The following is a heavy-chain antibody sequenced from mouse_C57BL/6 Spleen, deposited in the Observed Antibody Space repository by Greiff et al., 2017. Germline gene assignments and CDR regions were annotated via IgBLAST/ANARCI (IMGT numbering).Heavy chain of an antibody. CDR3: ARYYYGSSYEDYYAMGY. D-gene: IGHD1-1*01. Sequence: EVQLQQSGPELVKPGASVKISCKASGYTFTDYYMNWVKQSHGKSLEWIGDINPNNGGTSYNQKFKGKATLTVDKSSSQAYMELRSLTSEDSAVYYCARYYYGSSYEDYYAMGYWGQGTSVTVSS. CDR2: INPNNGGT. J-gene: IGHJ4*01. CDR1: GYTFTDYY. V-gene: IGHV1-26*01.